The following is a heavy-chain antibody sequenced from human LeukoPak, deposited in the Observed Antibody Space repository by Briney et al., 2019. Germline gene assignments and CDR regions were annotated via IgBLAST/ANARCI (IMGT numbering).Heavy chain of an antibody. Sequence: TGGSLRPSCAASGFTFSSYGMHWVRQAPGKGLEWVAVIWYDGSNKYYADSVKGRFTISRDNSKNTLYLQMNSLRAEDTAVYYCARDNSYGANDYWGQGTLVTVSS. J-gene: IGHJ4*02. D-gene: IGHD5-18*01. CDR1: GFTFSSYG. V-gene: IGHV3-33*01. CDR2: IWYDGSNK. CDR3: ARDNSYGANDY.